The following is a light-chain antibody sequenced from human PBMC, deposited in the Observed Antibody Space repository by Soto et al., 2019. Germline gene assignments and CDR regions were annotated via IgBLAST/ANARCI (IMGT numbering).Light chain of an antibody. CDR3: QQRSNWLFT. Sequence: IVLTLSPATLSLSPGERATLSCRASQSVSSYFAWYQQKPGQAPRLLIYDASNRATGIPARFSGSGSGTDFTLTISSLEPEDFAVYYCQQRSNWLFTFGPGTKVDIK. CDR2: DAS. V-gene: IGKV3-11*01. J-gene: IGKJ3*01. CDR1: QSVSSY.